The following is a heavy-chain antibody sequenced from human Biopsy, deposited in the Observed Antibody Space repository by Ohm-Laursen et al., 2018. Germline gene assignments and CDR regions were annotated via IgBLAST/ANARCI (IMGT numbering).Heavy chain of an antibody. J-gene: IGHJ4*02. V-gene: IGHV3-74*01. CDR1: GFTFSSSW. CDR3: AKAGRGYIDY. D-gene: IGHD5-18*01. CDR2: FNSDGTDT. Sequence: SLRPSCTASGFTFSSSWMHWVRQAPGKGLEWVSRFNSDGTDTTYADSVKGRFTISRDNAKNTLYLQMNSLRVEDTAVYYCAKAGRGYIDYWGQGTLVIVSS.